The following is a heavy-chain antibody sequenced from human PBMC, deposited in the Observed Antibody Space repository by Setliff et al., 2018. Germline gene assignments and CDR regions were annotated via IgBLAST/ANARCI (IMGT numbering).Heavy chain of an antibody. V-gene: IGHV3-48*03. Sequence: GGSLRLSCAASGFFFRSYEMNWVRQTPGKGLEWVSYINSGGTKIYYADSVEGRFTISRDNGKNSLFLQMNSVGAEDTAVYYCARSINVYQQRYDFWGQGALVTVSS. CDR2: INSGGTKI. CDR1: GFFFRSYE. J-gene: IGHJ4*02. D-gene: IGHD3-16*01. CDR3: ARSINVYQQRYDF.